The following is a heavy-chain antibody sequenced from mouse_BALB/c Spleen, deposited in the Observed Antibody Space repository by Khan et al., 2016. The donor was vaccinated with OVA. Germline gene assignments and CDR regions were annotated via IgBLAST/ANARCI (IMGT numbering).Heavy chain of an antibody. J-gene: IGHJ3*01. CDR3: ARGGSAGPAWFAY. CDR2: IRYDGNS. D-gene: IGHD6-1*01. V-gene: IGHV3-6*02. Sequence: EVQLQESGPGLVKPSQSLSLTCSVTGYSIPSGYFWNWIRQFPGNNLEWMGYIRYDGNSNYNPSLKNRIYITRDTSTNHFFLKLNSVTPEDTATYYCARGGSAGPAWFAYWGQGTLVTVSA. CDR1: GYSIPSGYF.